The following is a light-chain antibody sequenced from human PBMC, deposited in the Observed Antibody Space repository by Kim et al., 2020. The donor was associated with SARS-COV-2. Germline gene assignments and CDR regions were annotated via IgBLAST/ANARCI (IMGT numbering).Light chain of an antibody. V-gene: IGLV2-23*02. CDR3: CSYAGSGTPVV. Sequence: QSALTQPASVSESPGQSITISCTGTSSDVGSYNFVSWYQQHPGKVPKLMIYEVNKRPSGVSNRFSGSKSGNTASLTISGLQAEDEADYYCCSYAGSGTPVVFGGGTQLTVL. CDR2: EVN. J-gene: IGLJ2*01. CDR1: SSDVGSYNF.